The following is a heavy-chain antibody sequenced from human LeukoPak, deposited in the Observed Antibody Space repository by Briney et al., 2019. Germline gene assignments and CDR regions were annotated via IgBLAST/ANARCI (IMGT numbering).Heavy chain of an antibody. CDR2: LSSSGSAF. CDR1: GFTFRSYE. V-gene: IGHV3-48*03. Sequence: GGSLRLSCEDSGFTFRSYEMNWVRQAPGKGLEWIAYLSSSGSAFSYADSVKGRFTIARDNAKNSVYLEMNSLRAEDTALYYCARVSLLIDYWGQGTLVTVSS. D-gene: IGHD1-26*01. J-gene: IGHJ4*02. CDR3: ARVSLLIDY.